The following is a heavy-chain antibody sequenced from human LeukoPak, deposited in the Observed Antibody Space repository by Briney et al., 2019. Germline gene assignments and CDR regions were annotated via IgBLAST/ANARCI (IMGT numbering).Heavy chain of an antibody. Sequence: GGSLRLSCTASGFTFSYAWMTWVRQGPGKGLEWVGHISVRSDGGTTDYAAPVKGRFTISRDDSKNTLYLQMDSLQTEDTAVYYCASLVGFSLYYWGQGTLVTVSS. CDR1: GFTFSYAW. CDR3: ASLVGFSLYY. CDR2: ISVRSDGGTT. D-gene: IGHD1-26*01. V-gene: IGHV3-15*01. J-gene: IGHJ4*02.